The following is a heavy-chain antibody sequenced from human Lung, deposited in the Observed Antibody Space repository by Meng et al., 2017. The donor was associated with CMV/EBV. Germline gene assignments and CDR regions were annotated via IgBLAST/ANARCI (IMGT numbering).Heavy chain of an antibody. Sequence: GGSLRLXCAASGFTLSRYDIHWARQATGKGLEWVSGIGSRGDTHYADSVKGRFTISRENAKNSVYLQVNSVRAGDTAVYYCARDIDLGPIVVVPAAMKFDYWRQGTPVTVSS. J-gene: IGHJ4*02. D-gene: IGHD2-2*01. CDR3: ARDIDLGPIVVVPAAMKFDY. CDR1: GFTLSRYD. V-gene: IGHV3-13*01. CDR2: IGSRGDT.